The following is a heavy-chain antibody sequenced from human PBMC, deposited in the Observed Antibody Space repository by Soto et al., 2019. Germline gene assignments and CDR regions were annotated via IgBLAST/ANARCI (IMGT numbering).Heavy chain of an antibody. CDR1: GGSVSSGSYY. V-gene: IGHV4-61*01. CDR3: AREEVCSSTSCYFNWFDP. J-gene: IGHJ5*02. CDR2: IYYSGST. Sequence: SETLSLTCTVSGGSVSSGSYYWSWIRQPPGKGLEWIGYIYYSGSTNYNPSLKSRVTISVDTSKNQFSLKLSSVTAADTAVYYCAREEVCSSTSCYFNWFDPWGQGTLVTVS. D-gene: IGHD2-2*01.